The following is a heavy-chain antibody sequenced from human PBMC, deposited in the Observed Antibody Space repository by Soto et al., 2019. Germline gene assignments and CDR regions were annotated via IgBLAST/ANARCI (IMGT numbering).Heavy chain of an antibody. CDR3: TRDESRDSSARCWFGA. D-gene: IGHD6-13*01. J-gene: IGHJ5*02. V-gene: IGHV3-21*01. CDR1: GFTFRSFT. Sequence: GGSLRLSCAASGFTFRSFTMNWVRQAPGKGLEWVSTISSNSANIDYTDALRGRFTISRDNAKNSLHLQMNSLRAEDTAVYYCTRDESRDSSARCWFGAWGPGILVTVSS. CDR2: ISSNSANI.